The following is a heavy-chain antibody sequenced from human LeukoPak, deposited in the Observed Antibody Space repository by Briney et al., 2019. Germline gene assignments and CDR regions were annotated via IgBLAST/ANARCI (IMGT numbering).Heavy chain of an antibody. D-gene: IGHD3-10*01. J-gene: IGHJ3*02. CDR3: ARVTMVRGVILHDAFDI. CDR2: IIPIFGTA. V-gene: IGHV1-69*05. Sequence: GSSVKVSCKASGGTFSSYAISWVRQAPGQGLEWMGGIIPIFGTANYAQKFQGRVTITTDESTSTAYMELSSLRSEDTALYYCARVTMVRGVILHDAFDIWGQGTMVTVSS. CDR1: GGTFSSYA.